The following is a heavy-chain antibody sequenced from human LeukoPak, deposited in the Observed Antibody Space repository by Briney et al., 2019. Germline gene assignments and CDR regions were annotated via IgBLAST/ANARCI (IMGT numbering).Heavy chain of an antibody. D-gene: IGHD3-10*01. CDR1: GYSISSGYY. V-gene: IGHV4-38-2*02. J-gene: IGHJ3*02. CDR3: ARDTYYYGSGRTFDI. Sequence: SETLSLTCTVSGYSISSGYYWGWIRQPPGKGLEWIGSIYRSGSTYYNPSLKSRVTISVDTSKNQFSLKLSSVTAADTAVYYCARDTYYYGSGRTFDIWGQGTMVTVSS. CDR2: IYRSGST.